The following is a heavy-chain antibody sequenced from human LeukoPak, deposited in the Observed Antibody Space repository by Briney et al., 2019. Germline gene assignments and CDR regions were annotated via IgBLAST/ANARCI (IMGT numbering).Heavy chain of an antibody. Sequence: RPSETLSLTCNVSGDSISSYYWTWIRQPAGKGLQWIGRIFTSGSTSYNPSLKSRLTISLDMSKNQFSLKLTSVTAADTAVYYCARWAARTYSYYYYYMDVWGKGTTVTVSS. D-gene: IGHD2-15*01. V-gene: IGHV4-4*07. J-gene: IGHJ6*03. CDR3: ARWAARTYSYYYYYMDV. CDR1: GDSISSYY. CDR2: IFTSGST.